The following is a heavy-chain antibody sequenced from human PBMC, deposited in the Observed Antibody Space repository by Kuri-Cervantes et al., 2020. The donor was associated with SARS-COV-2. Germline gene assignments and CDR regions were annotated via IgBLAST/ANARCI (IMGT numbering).Heavy chain of an antibody. D-gene: IGHD2-21*02. CDR2: IKQDGSEK. J-gene: IGHJ4*02. CDR3: ARDDYDCWFY. V-gene: IGHV3-7*01. CDR1: GFTFSSYW. Sequence: GESLKISCAASGFTFSSYWMSWVRQAPGKGLEWVANIKQDGSEKYYVDSVKGRFTISRDNAKNSLYLQMNSLRAEDTAVYYCARDDYDCWFYWGQGTLVTVSS.